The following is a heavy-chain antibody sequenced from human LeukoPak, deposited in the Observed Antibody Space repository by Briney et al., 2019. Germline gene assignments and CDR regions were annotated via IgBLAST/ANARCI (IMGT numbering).Heavy chain of an antibody. V-gene: IGHV4-59*11. J-gene: IGHJ3*02. CDR2: VYYTGST. CDR3: ARGSYYSSGFAHAFDI. Sequence: SETLSLTCNVSSASIASHYWSWIRQPPGKGLEWNGYVYYTGSTDYNPSLKSRVTISVDTSMSQVSLKLSSVTAADTAVYYCARGSYYSSGFAHAFDIWGQGTMVTVSS. CDR1: SASIASHY. D-gene: IGHD1-26*01.